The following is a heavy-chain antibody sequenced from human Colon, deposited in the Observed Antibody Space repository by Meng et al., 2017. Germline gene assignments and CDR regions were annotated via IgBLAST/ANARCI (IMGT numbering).Heavy chain of an antibody. CDR1: GHTFRYYG. CDR2: IWNDGSEK. D-gene: IGHD3-10*01. Sequence: QVQLGESGGGVVQPGTSLRLSCVVSGHTFRYYGMHWVRQAPGKGLEWVAIIWNDGSEKYYADSVKGRFTISRDNSKKTLYLQLNSLRAEDTAVYYCARDFTYGPSDYFDYWGQGTLVTVSS. J-gene: IGHJ4*01. V-gene: IGHV3-33*01. CDR3: ARDFTYGPSDYFDY.